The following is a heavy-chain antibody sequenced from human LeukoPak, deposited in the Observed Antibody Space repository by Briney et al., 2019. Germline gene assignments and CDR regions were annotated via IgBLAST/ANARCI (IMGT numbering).Heavy chain of an antibody. Sequence: SETLSLTCTVSGGSISSYYWSWIRQPPGKGLEWIGYIYYSGSTNYNPSLKSRVTISVDTSKNQFSLKLSSVTAADTAVYHCARHSSGWYPDYWGQGTLATVSS. D-gene: IGHD6-19*01. CDR3: ARHSSGWYPDY. CDR2: IYYSGST. V-gene: IGHV4-59*01. CDR1: GGSISSYY. J-gene: IGHJ4*02.